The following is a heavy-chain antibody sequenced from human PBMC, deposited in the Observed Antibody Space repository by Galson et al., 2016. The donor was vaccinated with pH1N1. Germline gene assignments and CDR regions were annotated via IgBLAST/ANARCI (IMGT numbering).Heavy chain of an antibody. V-gene: IGHV1-69*08. CDR2: ITPAFGTA. J-gene: IGHJ4*02. Sequence: SVKVSCKASGDTFRTHTFNWVRQAPGQGLEWMGRITPAFGTADYAQKFQGRVPVTADKSTSTVYMERLSLKSDDTAVYYCVRGGQLVRYFDFWGQGTLVVVSS. D-gene: IGHD6-6*01. CDR1: GDTFRTHT. CDR3: VRGGQLVRYFDF.